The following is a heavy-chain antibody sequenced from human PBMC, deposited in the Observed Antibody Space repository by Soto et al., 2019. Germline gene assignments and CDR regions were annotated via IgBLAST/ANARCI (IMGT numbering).Heavy chain of an antibody. CDR3: AKEEQGSSWSGSAGMDV. J-gene: IGHJ6*02. Sequence: GGSLRLSCAASGFTFSSYAMSWVRQAPGKGLEWVSAISGSGGSTYYADSVKGRFTISRDNSKNTLYLQMNSLRAEDTAVYYCAKEEQGSSWSGSAGMDVWGQGTTVTVSS. D-gene: IGHD6-6*01. CDR2: ISGSGGST. CDR1: GFTFSSYA. V-gene: IGHV3-23*01.